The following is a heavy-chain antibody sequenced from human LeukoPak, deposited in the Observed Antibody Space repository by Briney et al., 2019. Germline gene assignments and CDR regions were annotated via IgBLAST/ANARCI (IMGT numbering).Heavy chain of an antibody. CDR1: GFSLNTRGVG. CDR3: VHRKNYYDSSVFDN. Sequence: SGPTLVNPTQTLTLTCTFSGFSLNTRGVGVGWIRQPPGRALEWLALIYWDDDRRYGPSLKSRLTITKDTSKNQVVLTMTNMDPVDTATYFCVHRKNYYDSSVFDNWGQGTLVTVSS. D-gene: IGHD3-22*01. J-gene: IGHJ4*02. V-gene: IGHV2-5*05. CDR2: IYWDDDR.